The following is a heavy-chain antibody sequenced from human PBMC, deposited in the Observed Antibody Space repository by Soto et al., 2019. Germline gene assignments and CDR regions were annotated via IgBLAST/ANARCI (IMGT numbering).Heavy chain of an antibody. Sequence: GGSLRLSCVGSGFIFSNNGMHWVRQTPGKGLEWVAFMSYDGSDTLYADSVKVRFTISRDNSKNTLFRHMSNLRAEDTAMYYCTIVRVADSALDHWGQRTLVTVSS. CDR3: TIVRVADSALDH. D-gene: IGHD3-10*02. V-gene: IGHV3-30*02. CDR2: MSYDGSDT. CDR1: GFIFSNNG. J-gene: IGHJ4*02.